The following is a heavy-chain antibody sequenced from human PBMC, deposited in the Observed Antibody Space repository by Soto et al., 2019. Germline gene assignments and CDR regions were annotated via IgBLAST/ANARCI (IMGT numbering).Heavy chain of an antibody. CDR1: GGTFSSYA. V-gene: IGHV1-69*12. CDR3: AREGGDIVYGSGSYYS. J-gene: IGHJ4*02. Sequence: QVQLVQSGAEVKKPGSSVKVSCKASGGTFSSYAISWVRQAPGQGLEWMGGIIPIFGTANYAQKFQGRVTISGDESTRTAYMEVSSLRSEDTAVYYCAREGGDIVYGSGSYYSWGQGTLVTVSS. D-gene: IGHD3-10*01. CDR2: IIPIFGTA.